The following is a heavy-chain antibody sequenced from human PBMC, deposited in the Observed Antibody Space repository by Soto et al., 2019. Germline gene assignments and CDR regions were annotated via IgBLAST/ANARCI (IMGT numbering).Heavy chain of an antibody. V-gene: IGHV3-21*01. D-gene: IGHD3-9*01. CDR2: ISSSSSYI. J-gene: IGHJ6*03. CDR1: GFTFSSYS. Sequence: GGSLRLSCAASGFTFSSYSMNWVRQAPGKGLEWVSSISSSSSYIYYADSVKGRFTISRDNAKNSLYLQMNSLRAEDTAVYYCARNLNYDILTDTSGGYYYYYMDVWGKGTTVTVSS. CDR3: ARNLNYDILTDTSGGYYYYYMDV.